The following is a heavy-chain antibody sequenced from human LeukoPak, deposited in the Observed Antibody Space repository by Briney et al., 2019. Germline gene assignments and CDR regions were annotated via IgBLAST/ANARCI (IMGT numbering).Heavy chain of an antibody. Sequence: GGSLRLSCAASGFTFSSYGMHWVRQAPGKGLEWVAVIWYDGSNKYYADSVKGRFTISRDNSKNTLYLQVNSLRAEDTAVYYCAKATYYGDYSYYFDYWGQGTLVTVSS. D-gene: IGHD4-17*01. J-gene: IGHJ4*02. CDR2: IWYDGSNK. V-gene: IGHV3-33*06. CDR1: GFTFSSYG. CDR3: AKATYYGDYSYYFDY.